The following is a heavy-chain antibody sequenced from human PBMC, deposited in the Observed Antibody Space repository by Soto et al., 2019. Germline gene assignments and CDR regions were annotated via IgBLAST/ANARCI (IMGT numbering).Heavy chain of an antibody. CDR2: ISAYNGNT. J-gene: IGHJ4*02. CDR3: ARDLGGSYYAPVDY. D-gene: IGHD1-26*01. Sequence: QVQLVQSGAEVKKPGASVKVSCKASGYTFTSYGISWVRQAPGQGLEWMGWISAYNGNTKYAQKLQGRVTTTTDTSTSTADMELRSLRSDATAVYYCARDLGGSYYAPVDYWGQGTLVTVSS. V-gene: IGHV1-18*01. CDR1: GYTFTSYG.